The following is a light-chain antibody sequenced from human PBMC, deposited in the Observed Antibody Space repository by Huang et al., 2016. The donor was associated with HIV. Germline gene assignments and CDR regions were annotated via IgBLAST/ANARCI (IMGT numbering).Light chain of an antibody. CDR1: QSVATN. Sequence: EIIMTQSPATLSLSPGEGASLSCRANQSVATNLALYLHRPGQSPRILIFGASTRASGLPGRVSGSGSGTQFTRTVSGLQSEDFAVYYCQQYHNWPYTFGQGTKLEI. CDR2: GAS. CDR3: QQYHNWPYT. J-gene: IGKJ2*01. V-gene: IGKV3-15*01.